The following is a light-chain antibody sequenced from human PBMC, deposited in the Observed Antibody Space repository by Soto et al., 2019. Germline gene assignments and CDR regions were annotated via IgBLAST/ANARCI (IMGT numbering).Light chain of an antibody. J-gene: IGKJ1*01. CDR2: GAS. CDR1: QGISTF. Sequence: DIQMTQSPSSLFASVGDRVTITCRASQGISTFIHWYQQRPGKAPSLIIYGASNLQSGVPSRFSGRGSGTEFSLTSSTLQPEDVATYYCQHTRTTPRTFGQGTKVEI. CDR3: QHTRTTPRT. V-gene: IGKV1-39*01.